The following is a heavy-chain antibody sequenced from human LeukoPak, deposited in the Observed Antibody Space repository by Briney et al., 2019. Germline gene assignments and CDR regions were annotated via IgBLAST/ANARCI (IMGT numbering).Heavy chain of an antibody. J-gene: IGHJ4*02. Sequence: SETLSLTCTVSGASISGHYLTWLRQPPGKGLEWIGYISHIGSTNYNPSLKSRVTISVDTSKNQFSLKLSSVTAADTAVYYCARLVEVSDSSGYYDYWGQGTLVTVSS. CDR2: ISHIGST. CDR3: ARLVEVSDSSGYYDY. D-gene: IGHD3-22*01. CDR1: GASISGHY. V-gene: IGHV4-59*08.